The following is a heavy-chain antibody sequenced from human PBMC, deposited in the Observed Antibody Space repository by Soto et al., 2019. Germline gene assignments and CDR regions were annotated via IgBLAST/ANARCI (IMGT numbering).Heavy chain of an antibody. Sequence: PSETLSLTCSVSGNSISNSRFYWAWIRQPPGEGLEWIGSIYHTGNAYYNPSLKSRVTISVDTSKNQFSLKLTSVTAADAALYYCARDFFDSSHYITSWFDPRGKGTLVTGST. V-gene: IGHV4-39*01. CDR3: ARDFFDSSHYITSWFDP. J-gene: IGHJ5*02. CDR1: GNSISNSRFY. CDR2: IYHTGNA. D-gene: IGHD3-22*01.